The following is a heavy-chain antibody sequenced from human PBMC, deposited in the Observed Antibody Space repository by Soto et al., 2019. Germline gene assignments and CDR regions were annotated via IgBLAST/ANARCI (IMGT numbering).Heavy chain of an antibody. J-gene: IGHJ3*01. Sequence: EEQLVESGGGLVKPGGSLRLSCAGSGFTFSLAWMNWVRQAPGTGLEWVGRIKSAGSGGTTDYAAPVKGRFTISRDDSINTLDLPMNNLKTEDTAVYYCPHYWTYYSDNSVLGQGTMVTVSS. CDR2: IKSAGSGGTT. CDR3: PHYWTYYSDNSV. CDR1: GFTFSLAW. D-gene: IGHD3-22*01. V-gene: IGHV3-15*07.